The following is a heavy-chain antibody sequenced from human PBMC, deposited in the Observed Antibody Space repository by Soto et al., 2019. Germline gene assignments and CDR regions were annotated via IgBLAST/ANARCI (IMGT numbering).Heavy chain of an antibody. CDR2: IYYSGST. CDR3: ARDRVVVAATGF. CDR1: GGSIISSSYY. J-gene: IGHJ4*02. V-gene: IGHV4-39*02. Sequence: PSETMSLTCTVSGGSIISSSYYWVWIRQPPGKGLEWIGSIYYSGSTYYNPSLKSRVTISVDTSKNQFSLKLSSVTAADTAVYYCARDRVVVAATGFWGQGTLVTVSS. D-gene: IGHD2-15*01.